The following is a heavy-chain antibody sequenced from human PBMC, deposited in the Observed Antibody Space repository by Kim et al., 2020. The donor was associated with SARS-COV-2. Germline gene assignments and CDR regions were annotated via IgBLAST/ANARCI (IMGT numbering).Heavy chain of an antibody. CDR3: ASIPRRRYSSSSPKSPNAFDI. V-gene: IGHV4-34*01. Sequence: SETLSLTCAVYGGSFSGYYWSWIRQPPGKGLEWIGEINHSGSTNYNPSLKSRVTISVDTSKNQFSLKLSSVTAADTAVYYCASIPRRRYSSSSPKSPNAFDIWGQGTMVTVSS. CDR1: GGSFSGYY. CDR2: INHSGST. J-gene: IGHJ3*02. D-gene: IGHD6-6*01.